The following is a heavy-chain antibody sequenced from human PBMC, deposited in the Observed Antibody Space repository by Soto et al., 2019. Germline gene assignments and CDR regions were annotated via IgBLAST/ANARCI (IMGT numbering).Heavy chain of an antibody. CDR3: ASGYNYVFDY. CDR2: IYYSGST. D-gene: IGHD5-18*01. Sequence: SETLSLTCTVSGGSISSYYWSWIRQPPGRGLGWIGYIYYSGSTNYNPSLKSRVTISVDTSKNQFSLELSSVTAADTAVYYCASGYNYVFDYWGQGTLVTVSS. J-gene: IGHJ4*02. V-gene: IGHV4-59*01. CDR1: GGSISSYY.